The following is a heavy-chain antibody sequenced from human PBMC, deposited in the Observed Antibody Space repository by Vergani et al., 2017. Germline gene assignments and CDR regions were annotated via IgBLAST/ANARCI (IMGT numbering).Heavy chain of an antibody. CDR3: ARAPITMVRGVYYFDY. J-gene: IGHJ4*02. Sequence: QVQLQESGPGLVKPSGTLSLTCAVSGGSISSSNWWSWVRQPPGKGLEWIGYMYYSGSTNYNPSLKSRGTISVVTSKNQFSLKLSPVTAADTAVYYCARAPITMVRGVYYFDYWGQGTLVTVSS. CDR2: MYYSGST. CDR1: GGSISSSNW. D-gene: IGHD3-10*01. V-gene: IGHV4-4*02.